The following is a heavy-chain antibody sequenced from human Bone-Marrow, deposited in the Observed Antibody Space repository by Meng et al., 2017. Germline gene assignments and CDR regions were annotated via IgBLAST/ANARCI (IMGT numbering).Heavy chain of an antibody. Sequence: ASVQVSCKASGYTFTSYDINWVRQATGQGLEWMGWMNPNSGNTGYAQKFQGRFTMTRNTSISTAYMELSSLRSEDTAVYYCARELVAAAGYFDYWGQGTLVTVSS. D-gene: IGHD6-13*01. CDR2: MNPNSGNT. CDR1: GYTFTSYD. CDR3: ARELVAAAGYFDY. J-gene: IGHJ4*02. V-gene: IGHV1-8*01.